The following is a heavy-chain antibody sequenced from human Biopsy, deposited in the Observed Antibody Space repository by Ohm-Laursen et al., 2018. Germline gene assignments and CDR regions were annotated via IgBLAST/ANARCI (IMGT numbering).Heavy chain of an antibody. Sequence: SLRLSCTASGFTFSSYAMTWFRQAPGKGLEWVSTISGNSDIIYDTDSVKGRFTISRDNAKNSLYLQMNSLRAEDTAVYYCARAYPPPGRRLVVVAGDFDCWGQGTRVTVSS. CDR2: ISGNSDII. J-gene: IGHJ4*02. D-gene: IGHD2-15*01. CDR3: ARAYPPPGRRLVVVAGDFDC. V-gene: IGHV3-21*01. CDR1: GFTFSSYA.